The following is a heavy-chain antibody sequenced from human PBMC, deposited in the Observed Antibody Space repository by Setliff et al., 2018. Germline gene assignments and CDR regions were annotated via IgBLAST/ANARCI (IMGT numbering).Heavy chain of an antibody. J-gene: IGHJ6*03. D-gene: IGHD6-6*01. Sequence: SETLSLTCTVSGGSISTYYWGWIRQPPGKGLEWIGSINYRGNTHDNPSLRSRVTMSVDTSKSHFSLRLSSLTAADTAVYYCARMAVRVASRPSSPLDYYYDMDLWGKGATVTVSS. CDR3: ARMAVRVASRPSSPLDYYYDMDL. CDR1: GGSISTYY. CDR2: INYRGNT. V-gene: IGHV4-39*02.